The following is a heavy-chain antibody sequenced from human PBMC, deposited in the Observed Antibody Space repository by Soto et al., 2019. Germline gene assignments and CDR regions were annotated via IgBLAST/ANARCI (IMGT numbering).Heavy chain of an antibody. J-gene: IGHJ4*02. Sequence: EVHLLESGGGLVQPGGSLRLSCAASGFTFSTYAMGWVRQAPGKGLEWVSAISPSGGSTDYADSVKGRFTISRDSSMNTLHLQMSSLRAEDTAVYYCAKRMGVGYYFDTWGQGTLVTVSS. D-gene: IGHD2-8*01. CDR2: ISPSGGST. CDR3: AKRMGVGYYFDT. V-gene: IGHV3-23*01. CDR1: GFTFSTYA.